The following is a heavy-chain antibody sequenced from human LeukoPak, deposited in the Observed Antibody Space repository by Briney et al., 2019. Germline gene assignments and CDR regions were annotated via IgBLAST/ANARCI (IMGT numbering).Heavy chain of an antibody. CDR1: GFTFSSYG. CDR2: IRYDGSNK. J-gene: IGHJ4*02. V-gene: IGHV3-30*02. D-gene: IGHD5-12*01. Sequence: AGGSLRLSCAASGFTFSSYGMHWVRQAPGKGLEWVAFIRYDGSNKYYADSVKGRFTISRDNSKNTLYLQMNSLRAEDTAVYYCAKVPRLPQVATDDYWGQGTLVTVSS. CDR3: AKVPRLPQVATDDY.